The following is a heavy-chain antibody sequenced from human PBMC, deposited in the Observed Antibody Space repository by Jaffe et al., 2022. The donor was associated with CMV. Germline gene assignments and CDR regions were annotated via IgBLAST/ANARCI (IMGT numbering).Heavy chain of an antibody. J-gene: IGHJ5*02. CDR2: IYPGDSDT. Sequence: EVQLVQSGAEVKKPGESLKISCKGSGYSFTSYWIGWVRQMPGKGLEWMGIIYPGDSDTRYSPSFQGQVTISADKSISTAYLQWSSLKASDTAMYYCARSDCSGGSCYGLGFTHRFDPWGQGTLVTVSS. CDR1: GYSFTSYW. D-gene: IGHD2-15*01. V-gene: IGHV5-51*01. CDR3: ARSDCSGGSCYGLGFTHRFDP.